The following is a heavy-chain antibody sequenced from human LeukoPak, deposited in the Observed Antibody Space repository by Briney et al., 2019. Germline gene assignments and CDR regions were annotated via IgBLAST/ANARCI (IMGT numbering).Heavy chain of an antibody. CDR2: IYYSGST. V-gene: IGHV4-31*03. CDR1: GGSISRGGYY. J-gene: IGHJ5*02. Sequence: TLSLTCTVSGGSISRGGYYWSWIRQHPGKGLEWVGYIYYSGSTYYNPSLKSRVTISVDTSKNQFSLKLSSVTAADTAVYYCARAARGYCSGGSCHNWFDPWGQGTLVTVSS. D-gene: IGHD2-15*01. CDR3: ARAARGYCSGGSCHNWFDP.